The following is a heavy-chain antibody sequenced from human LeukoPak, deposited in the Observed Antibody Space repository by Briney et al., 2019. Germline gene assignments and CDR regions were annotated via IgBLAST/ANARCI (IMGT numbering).Heavy chain of an antibody. CDR1: GFTFSSYA. V-gene: IGHV3-23*01. J-gene: IGHJ3*02. D-gene: IGHD3-9*01. CDR3: AAILTGYFGAFDI. Sequence: PGGSLRLSCAASGFTFSSYAMSWVRQAPGKGLEWVSAISGSGGSTYYADSVKGRFTISRDNSKNTLYLQMNSLRAEDTAVYYCAAILTGYFGAFDIWGQGTMVTVSS. CDR2: ISGSGGST.